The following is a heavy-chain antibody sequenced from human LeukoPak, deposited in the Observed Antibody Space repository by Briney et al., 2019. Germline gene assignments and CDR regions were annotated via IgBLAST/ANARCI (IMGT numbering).Heavy chain of an antibody. CDR1: GGSISSGGYY. Sequence: SETLSLTCTVSGGSISSGGYYWSWIRQHPGKGLEWIGYIYYSGSTYYNPSLKDRVTISVDTSKNQFSLKLSSVTAADTAVYYCARSHDYGDYVFDYWGQGTLVTVSS. CDR3: ARSHDYGDYVFDY. CDR2: IYYSGST. D-gene: IGHD4-17*01. V-gene: IGHV4-31*03. J-gene: IGHJ4*02.